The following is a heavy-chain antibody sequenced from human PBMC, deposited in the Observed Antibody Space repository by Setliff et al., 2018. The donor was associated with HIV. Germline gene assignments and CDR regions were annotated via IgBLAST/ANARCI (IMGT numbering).Heavy chain of an antibody. Sequence: ASVKVSCKASGYTFTGYYMHWVRQAPGQGLEWMGWINPNSGGTNYAQKFQGRVTITADKSTSTAYMELSSLRSEDTAVYYCARDLAAVRHYYWGQGTLVTVSS. V-gene: IGHV1-2*02. D-gene: IGHD6-13*01. CDR3: ARDLAAVRHYY. J-gene: IGHJ4*02. CDR2: INPNSGGT. CDR1: GYTFTGYY.